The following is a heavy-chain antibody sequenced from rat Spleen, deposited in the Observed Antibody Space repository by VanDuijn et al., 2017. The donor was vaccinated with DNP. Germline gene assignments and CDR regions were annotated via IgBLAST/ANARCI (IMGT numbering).Heavy chain of an antibody. J-gene: IGHJ2*01. CDR1: GFTFSDHN. CDR2: ISYDGSST. V-gene: IGHV5-7*01. CDR3: ARERSWERVFEY. D-gene: IGHD5-1*01. Sequence: EVQLVESDGGLVQPGRSLKLSCAASGFTFSDHNMAWVRQAPQTGLEWVATISYDGSSTYYRDPVKGRFTISRDNAKNTVDMQLSSLRSEDTAMYFCARERSWERVFEYWGQGVMVTVSS.